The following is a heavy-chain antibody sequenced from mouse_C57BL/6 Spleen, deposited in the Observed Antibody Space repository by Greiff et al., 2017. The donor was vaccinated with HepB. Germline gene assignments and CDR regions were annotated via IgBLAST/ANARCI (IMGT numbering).Heavy chain of an antibody. D-gene: IGHD1-1*01. CDR3: ASPITTDYFDY. J-gene: IGHJ2*01. CDR1: GYTFTSYG. Sequence: VQLVESGAELARPGASVKLSCKASGYTFTSYGISWVKQRTGQGLEWIGEIYPRSGNTYYNEKFKGKATLTADKSSSTAYMELRSLTSEDSAVYFCASPITTDYFDYWGQGTTLTVSS. V-gene: IGHV1-81*01. CDR2: IYPRSGNT.